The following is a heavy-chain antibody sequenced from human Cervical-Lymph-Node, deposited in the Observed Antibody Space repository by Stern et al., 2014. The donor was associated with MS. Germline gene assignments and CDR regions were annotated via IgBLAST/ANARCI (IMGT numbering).Heavy chain of an antibody. D-gene: IGHD3-10*01. CDR2: IFANDER. V-gene: IGHV2-26*01. CDR1: GFSLSNGRMG. J-gene: IGHJ4*02. CDR3: ARILYDGAYRGDY. Sequence: QITLKESGPVLVKPTETLMLTCTVSGFSLSNGRMGVSWIRQPPGKALEWLAHIFANDERSYSTSLKSRLTISKDTSRSQVVLTMTNMDPVDTATYFCARILYDGAYRGDYWGQGILVTVSS.